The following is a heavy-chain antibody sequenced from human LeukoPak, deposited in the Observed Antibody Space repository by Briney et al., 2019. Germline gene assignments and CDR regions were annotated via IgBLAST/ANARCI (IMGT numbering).Heavy chain of an antibody. V-gene: IGHV1-2*02. J-gene: IGHJ4*02. Sequence: ASVKVSCKPSGYTFTAYYMHWVRQAPGQGLEWMGWINPNSGDTNYAEKFQGRVTLTRDTSITTAYMELSRLRSDDTAVYYCARDGNFDYWGQGTPVTVSS. CDR2: INPNSGDT. CDR1: GYTFTAYY. CDR3: ARDGNFDY.